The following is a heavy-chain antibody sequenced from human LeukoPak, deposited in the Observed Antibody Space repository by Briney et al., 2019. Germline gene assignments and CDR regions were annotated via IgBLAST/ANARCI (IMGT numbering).Heavy chain of an antibody. CDR1: GGSFSGYY. Sequence: PSETLSLTCAVYGGSFSGYYWSWIRQPPGKGLEWIGEINHSGSTNYNPSLKSRVTISVDTSKNQFSLKLSSATAADTAVYYCARRGSGWYVRFDPWGQGTLVTVSS. CDR3: ARRGSGWYVRFDP. D-gene: IGHD6-19*01. CDR2: INHSGST. J-gene: IGHJ5*02. V-gene: IGHV4-34*01.